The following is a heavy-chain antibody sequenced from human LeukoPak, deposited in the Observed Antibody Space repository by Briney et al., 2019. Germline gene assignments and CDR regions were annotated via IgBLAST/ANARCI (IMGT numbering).Heavy chain of an antibody. CDR3: VKWGPYCSTYYCPALES. D-gene: IGHD2-2*01. V-gene: IGHV3-7*01. CDR2: INAHGSQQ. J-gene: IGHJ4*02. Sequence: PGGSLRPSCAASGFMFSDHWMSWVRQAPGKGPEWVANINAHGSQQYSVDSLKGRFTVSRDNAKKSLYLQMNDVRAEDTAVYFCVKWGPYCSTYYCPALESWGQGTLVTVSS. CDR1: GFMFSDHW.